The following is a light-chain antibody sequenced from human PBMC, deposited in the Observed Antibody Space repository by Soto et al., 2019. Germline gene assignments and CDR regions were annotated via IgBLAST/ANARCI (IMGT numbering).Light chain of an antibody. CDR2: DVS. Sequence: QSVLTQPASVSGSPGQSITISCTGTSSDVGAYHYVSWYQRHPGKAPKLLIYDVSNRPSGVSNRFSGSKSGNTASLTISGIQAEDEADYYCSSYSNSRTLLFGGGTKLTVL. CDR3: SSYSNSRTLL. CDR1: SSDVGAYHY. J-gene: IGLJ2*01. V-gene: IGLV2-14*03.